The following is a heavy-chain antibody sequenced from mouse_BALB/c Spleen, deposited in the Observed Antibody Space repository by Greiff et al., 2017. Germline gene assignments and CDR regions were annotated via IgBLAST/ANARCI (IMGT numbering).Heavy chain of an antibody. Sequence: EVQLVESGGGLVQPGGSLKLSCAASGFTFSSYGMSWVRQTPDKRLELVATINSNGGSTYYPDSVKGRFTISRENAKNTLYLQMSSLKSEDTAMYYCARDGVRGAMDYWGQGTSVTVSS. CDR2: INSNGGST. CDR1: GFTFSSYG. V-gene: IGHV5-6-3*01. CDR3: ARDGVRGAMDY. D-gene: IGHD2-14*01. J-gene: IGHJ4*01.